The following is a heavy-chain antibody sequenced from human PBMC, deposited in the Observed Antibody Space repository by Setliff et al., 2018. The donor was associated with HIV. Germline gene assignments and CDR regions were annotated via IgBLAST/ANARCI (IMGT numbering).Heavy chain of an antibody. CDR1: GGTFSSYA. CDR2: IIPILGIA. J-gene: IGHJ4*02. V-gene: IGHV1-69*10. Sequence: ASVKVSCKASGGTFSSYAISWVRQAPGQGLEWMGGIIPILGIANYAQKFQGRVTITADKSTSTAYMELSSLRSEDTAVYYCARVAGGYYLDYWGQGTLVTVSS. CDR3: ARVAGGYYLDY.